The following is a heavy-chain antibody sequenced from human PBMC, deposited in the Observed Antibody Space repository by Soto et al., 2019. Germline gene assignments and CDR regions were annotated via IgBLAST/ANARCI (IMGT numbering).Heavy chain of an antibody. J-gene: IGHJ4*02. CDR1: GFTFTSSA. V-gene: IGHV1-58*01. CDR2: IAVGSGYT. CDR3: AADATAWQQMVPSDY. D-gene: IGHD2-8*01. Sequence: SVKVSCKASGFTFTSSAFQWVRQARGQRLEWIGWIAVGSGYTNYAQRFQDRVTLTKDMSTATTYMELSRLTSEDTAIYYCAADATAWQQMVPSDYWGQGTLVTVSS.